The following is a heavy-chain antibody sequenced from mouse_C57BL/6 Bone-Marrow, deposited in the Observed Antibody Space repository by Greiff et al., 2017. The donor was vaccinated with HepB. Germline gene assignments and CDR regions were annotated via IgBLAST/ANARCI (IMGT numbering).Heavy chain of an antibody. CDR3: ARHNDFYYYAMDY. J-gene: IGHJ4*01. D-gene: IGHD2-4*01. CDR2: ISNLANSI. CDR1: GFTFSDYG. Sequence: DVMLVESGGGLVQPGGSLKLSCAASGFTFSDYGMAWVRQAPRKGPEWVAFISNLANSIYYADTVTGRFTISRENAKNTLYLEMSSLKSEDTAMYYCARHNDFYYYAMDYWGQGTSVTVSS. V-gene: IGHV5-15*01.